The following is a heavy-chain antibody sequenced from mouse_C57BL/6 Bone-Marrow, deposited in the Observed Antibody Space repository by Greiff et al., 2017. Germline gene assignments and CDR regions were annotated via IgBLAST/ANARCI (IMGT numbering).Heavy chain of an antibody. J-gene: IGHJ1*03. V-gene: IGHV1-52*01. D-gene: IGHD2-5*01. CDR1: GYTFTSYW. CDR3: ARRPYSNYVVYFDV. CDR2: IDPSDSET. Sequence: VQLQQPGAELVRPGSSVKLSCKASGYTFTSYWMHWVKQRPIQGLEWIGNIDPSDSETHYNQKFKDKATLTVDKSSSTAYMQLSSLTSEDSAVYYCARRPYSNYVVYFDVWGTGTTVTVSS.